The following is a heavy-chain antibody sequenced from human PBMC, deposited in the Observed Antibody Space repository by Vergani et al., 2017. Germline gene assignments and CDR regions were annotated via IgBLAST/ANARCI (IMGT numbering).Heavy chain of an antibody. J-gene: IGHJ4*02. CDR3: ARGSCLGGSCYKPRFDY. D-gene: IGHD2-15*01. V-gene: IGHV4-61*02. CDR2: IHTSGST. CDR1: GGSINSHNYY. Sequence: QVQLQESGPGLVKPSQTLSLPCTVSGGSINSHNYYWSWIRQPAGKGLEWIGRIHTSGSTNYNPSLKSRVTMSEDTSKNQFSLNLTSVTAADTAVYFCARGSCLGGSCYKPRFDYWGQGILVTVSS.